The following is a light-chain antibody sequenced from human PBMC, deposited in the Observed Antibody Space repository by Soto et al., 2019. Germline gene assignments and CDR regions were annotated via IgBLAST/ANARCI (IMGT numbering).Light chain of an antibody. CDR3: QHYNSYSEA. J-gene: IGKJ1*01. Sequence: DIQITQSPSTLSGSVGARVTITCRASQTISSWLAWYQQKPGKAPKLLIYKASTLKSGVPSRFSGSGSGTEFTLTISSLQTDDFATYYCQHYNSYSEAVGQGNKGDIK. V-gene: IGKV1-5*03. CDR1: QTISSW. CDR2: KAS.